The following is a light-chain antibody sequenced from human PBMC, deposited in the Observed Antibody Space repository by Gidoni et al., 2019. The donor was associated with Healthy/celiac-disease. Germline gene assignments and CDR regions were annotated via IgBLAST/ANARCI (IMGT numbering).Light chain of an antibody. Sequence: QSALTQPASLSGSPGQSLTLSCTGTSSDVGGYNYVSWYQQHPGKAPKLMIYDVSNRPSGVSKRFSGSKSGNTASLTISGLQAEDEADYYCSSYTSSSTLVFGGGTKLTVL. CDR1: SSDVGGYNY. J-gene: IGLJ2*01. CDR3: SSYTSSSTLV. V-gene: IGLV2-14*01. CDR2: DVS.